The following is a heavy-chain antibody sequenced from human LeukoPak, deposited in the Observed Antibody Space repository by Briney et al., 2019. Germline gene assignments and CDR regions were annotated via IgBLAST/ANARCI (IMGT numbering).Heavy chain of an antibody. CDR3: AKDTTWQLVYNYFDY. CDR1: GFTFDDYA. CDR2: ISWNSGSI. J-gene: IGHJ4*02. Sequence: PGGSLRLSCAASGFTFDDYAMHWVRQAPGKGLEWVSGISWNSGSIGYADSVKGRFTISRDNAKNSLYLQMNSLRAEDTALYYCAKDTTWQLVYNYFDYWGQGTLVTVSS. D-gene: IGHD6-6*01. V-gene: IGHV3-9*01.